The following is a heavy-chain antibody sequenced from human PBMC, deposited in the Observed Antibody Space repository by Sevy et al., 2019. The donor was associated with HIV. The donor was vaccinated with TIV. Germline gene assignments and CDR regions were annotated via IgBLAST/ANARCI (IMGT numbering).Heavy chain of an antibody. D-gene: IGHD2-2*01. CDR1: GGSISSYY. CDR3: AGVYGPLKYCSSTSCPDYGMDV. V-gene: IGHV4-4*07. CDR2: IYTSGST. J-gene: IGHJ6*02. Sequence: SETLSLTCTVSGGSISSYYWSWIRQPAGKGLEWIGRIYTSGSTNYNPSLKSRVTMSVDTSKNQFSLKLSSVTAPDTAVYYCAGVYGPLKYCSSTSCPDYGMDVWGQGTTVTVSS.